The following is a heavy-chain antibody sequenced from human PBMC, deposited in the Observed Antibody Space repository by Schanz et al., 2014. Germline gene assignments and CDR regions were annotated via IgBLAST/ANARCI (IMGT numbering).Heavy chain of an antibody. D-gene: IGHD2-15*01. J-gene: IGHJ3*01. CDR1: GYTFTTYY. CDR3: GRRLRHEDFDV. CDR2: INPSGGST. V-gene: IGHV1-46*01. Sequence: QVQLLQSGAEVKKPGASMKVSCKASGYTFTTYYMLWVRQAPGQGLEWMGIINPSGGSTRYGQKCEDRITMTAYTYTSTVYLEDSSVSSGETDLEYGGRRLRHEDFDVWGQGTLITVSS.